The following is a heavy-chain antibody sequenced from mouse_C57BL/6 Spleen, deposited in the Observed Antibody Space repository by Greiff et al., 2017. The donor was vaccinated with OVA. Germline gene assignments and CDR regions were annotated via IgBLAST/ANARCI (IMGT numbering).Heavy chain of an antibody. CDR2: IDPSDSYT. D-gene: IGHD2-3*01. Sequence: QVQLQQPGAELVKPGASVKLSCKASGYTFTSYWMHWVKQRPGQGLEWIGEIDPSDSYTNYNQKFKGKSTLTVDKSSSTAYMQLSSLTSEDSAVYYCARSRDGYYHYAMDYWGQGTSVTVSS. CDR3: ARSRDGYYHYAMDY. V-gene: IGHV1-69*01. CDR1: GYTFTSYW. J-gene: IGHJ4*01.